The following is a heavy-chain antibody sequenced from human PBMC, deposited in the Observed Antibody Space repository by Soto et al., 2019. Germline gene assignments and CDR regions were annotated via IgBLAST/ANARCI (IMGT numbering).Heavy chain of an antibody. Sequence: GESLKISCKGSGYSFNSYWISWVRQMPGKGLEWMGRIDPSDSYTNYSPSFQGHVTISADKSISTAYLQWSSLKASDTAMYYCARIVVVPAAIIRFGMDVWGQGTTVT. J-gene: IGHJ6*02. D-gene: IGHD2-2*01. CDR1: GYSFNSYW. CDR3: ARIVVVPAAIIRFGMDV. V-gene: IGHV5-10-1*01. CDR2: IDPSDSYT.